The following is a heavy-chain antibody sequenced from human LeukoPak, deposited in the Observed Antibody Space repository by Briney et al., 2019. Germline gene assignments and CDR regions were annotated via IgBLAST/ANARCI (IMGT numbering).Heavy chain of an antibody. Sequence: GGSLKLSCTASGFTFSSQTMNWVRQAPGKGLEWVSYISSTSSVIYYADSVKGRFTISRDNAKSSLYLQMNSLRAEDTAVYYCARNLPAADYWGQGTLVTVSS. D-gene: IGHD2-2*01. CDR1: GFTFSSQT. CDR2: ISSTSSVI. J-gene: IGHJ4*02. CDR3: ARNLPAADY. V-gene: IGHV3-48*04.